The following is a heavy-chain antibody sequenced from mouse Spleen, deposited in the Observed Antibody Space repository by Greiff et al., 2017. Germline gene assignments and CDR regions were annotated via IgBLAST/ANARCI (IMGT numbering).Heavy chain of an antibody. CDR2: IDPSDSYT. CDR1: GYTFTSYW. Sequence: QVQLQQPGAELVMPGASVKLSCKASGYTFTSYWMHWVKQRPGQGLEWIGEIDPSDSYTNYNQKFKGKATLTVDKSSSTAYMQLNSLTSEDSAVYYCARVGWLRYFDYWGQGTTLTVSS. D-gene: IGHD1-1*02. CDR3: ARVGWLRYFDY. J-gene: IGHJ2*01. V-gene: IGHV1-69*01.